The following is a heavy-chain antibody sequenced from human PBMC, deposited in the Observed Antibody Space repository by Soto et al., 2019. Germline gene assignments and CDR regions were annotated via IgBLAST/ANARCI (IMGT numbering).Heavy chain of an antibody. CDR2: ISGDGVTT. CDR3: AREYNGLLTGYYTDY. Sequence: EVQLVESGGDLVQRGGSLRLSCAASGFPFSSYWMHWVRHTPGKGLDWVARISGDGVTTYYADSVTGRFTVSRDNAKNTLSLQISALRPEDTAVYYCAREYNGLLTGYYTDYWGQGTLVSASS. CDR1: GFPFSSYW. D-gene: IGHD3-9*01. J-gene: IGHJ4*02. V-gene: IGHV3-74*01.